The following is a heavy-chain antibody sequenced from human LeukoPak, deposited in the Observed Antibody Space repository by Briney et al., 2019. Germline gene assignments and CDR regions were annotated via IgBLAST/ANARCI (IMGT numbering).Heavy chain of an antibody. CDR2: VNPNSGDT. V-gene: IGHV1-2*02. Sequence: GASVKVSCKASGYTFTGYHLHWVRQAPGQGLEWMGCVNPNSGDTNYAQKFQGSVTMTRDMSISTVYMELSRLRSDDTAVYYCARASGSYWWFDSWGQGTLVTVSS. CDR3: ARASGSYWWFDS. CDR1: GYTFTGYH. D-gene: IGHD1-26*01. J-gene: IGHJ5*01.